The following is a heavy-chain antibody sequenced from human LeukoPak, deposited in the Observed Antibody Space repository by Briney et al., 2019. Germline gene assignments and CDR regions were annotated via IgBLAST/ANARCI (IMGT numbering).Heavy chain of an antibody. V-gene: IGHV4-30-4*01. J-gene: IGHJ4*02. CDR1: GGSISSGDYY. Sequence: SETLSLTCTVSGGSISSGDYYWSWIRQPPGKGLEWIGYIYYSGSTYYNPSLKSRVTISVDTSKNQFSLKLSSVTAADTAVYYCARGGSSGYFSANFDYWGQGTLVTVSS. D-gene: IGHD3-22*01. CDR3: ARGGSSGYFSANFDY. CDR2: IYYSGST.